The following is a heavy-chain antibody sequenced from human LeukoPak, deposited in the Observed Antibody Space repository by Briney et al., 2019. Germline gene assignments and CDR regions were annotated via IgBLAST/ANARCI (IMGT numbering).Heavy chain of an antibody. D-gene: IGHD4-17*01. CDR1: GFLHSSYG. CDR3: ARDGLRDYGGNWFDP. J-gene: IGHJ5*02. Sequence: PGGSLRLSCAASGFLHSSYGMNGVRQAPGKGLEWVSYISSSGNTIQYADSVKGRFTISRDNAKNSLYLQMNSLRAEDTAVYYCARDGLRDYGGNWFDPWGQGTLVTVSS. CDR2: ISSSGNTI. V-gene: IGHV3-48*03.